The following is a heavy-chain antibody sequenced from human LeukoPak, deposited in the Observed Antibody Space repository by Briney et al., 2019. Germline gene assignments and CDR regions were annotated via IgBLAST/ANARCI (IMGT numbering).Heavy chain of an antibody. V-gene: IGHV1-46*01. CDR2: FNPSDGST. J-gene: IGHJ4*03. D-gene: IGHD1-14*01. CDR3: ARDTFGEPLDY. Sequence: GASVKVSCKASGYTFTNFYMHWVRQAPGQGLEWMGIFNPSDGSTNYAQKFQGRVTMARDTSTSTVYMEMGSLRSEDTAVYYCARDTFGEPLDYWGQGTTVTVSS. CDR1: GYTFTNFY.